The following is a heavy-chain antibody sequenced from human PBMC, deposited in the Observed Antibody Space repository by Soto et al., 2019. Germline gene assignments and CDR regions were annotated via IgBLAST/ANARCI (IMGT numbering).Heavy chain of an antibody. CDR3: GRGRSGQIVVFY. D-gene: IGHD1-26*01. Sequence: ASVKVSCKASGYTFAGHYIHWVRQAPEQGPEWMGEIGPESGATRYAQRFQGRVTMTRDMSITTVYMELNNLSPDDTAVYYCGRGRSGQIVVFYWGQGTPVTVS. V-gene: IGHV1-2*02. CDR1: GYTFAGHY. J-gene: IGHJ4*02. CDR2: IGPESGAT.